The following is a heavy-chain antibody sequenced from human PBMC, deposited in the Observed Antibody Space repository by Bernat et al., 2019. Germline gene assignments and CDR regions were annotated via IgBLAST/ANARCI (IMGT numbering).Heavy chain of an antibody. J-gene: IGHJ4*02. CDR2: IWYDGSNK. Sequence: QAQLVESGGDVVQPGRSLRLSCAASGISFSSYAMHWVRQAPGKGLEWVAVIWYDGSNKYYADSVKGRFTISRDNSKNTLHLQMDSLRVEDTAVYYCARGSGPYRNGIYNPHVDYWGQGTLVTVSS. D-gene: IGHD1-1*01. CDR3: ARGSGPYRNGIYNPHVDY. CDR1: GISFSSYA. V-gene: IGHV3-33*01.